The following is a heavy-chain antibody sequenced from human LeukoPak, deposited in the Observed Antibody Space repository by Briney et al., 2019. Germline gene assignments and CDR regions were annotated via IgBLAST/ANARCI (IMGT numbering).Heavy chain of an antibody. Sequence: GASVKVSCKASGYTLTSSDINWVRQATGQGLEWMGWMNPNSGNTASAQKFQGRVTMTRNTSISTAYMELSSLRSEDTAVYYCARSSSTLSDAFDIWGQGTMVTVSS. J-gene: IGHJ3*02. V-gene: IGHV1-8*01. CDR3: ARSSSTLSDAFDI. CDR2: MNPNSGNT. CDR1: GYTLTSSD.